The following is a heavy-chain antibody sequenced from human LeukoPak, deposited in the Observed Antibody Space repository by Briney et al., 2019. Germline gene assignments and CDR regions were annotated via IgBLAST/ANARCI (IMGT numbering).Heavy chain of an antibody. Sequence: GRSLRLSCAASGFIFSSYAMHWVRQAPGKGLEWVAVISYDGSNKYYTDSVKGRFTISRDNSKNTLYLQMNSLRAEDTAVYYCARDGGIVVVPAVGNFDYWGQGTLVTVSS. CDR1: GFIFSSYA. D-gene: IGHD2-2*01. CDR3: ARDGGIVVVPAVGNFDY. CDR2: ISYDGSNK. V-gene: IGHV3-30*04. J-gene: IGHJ4*02.